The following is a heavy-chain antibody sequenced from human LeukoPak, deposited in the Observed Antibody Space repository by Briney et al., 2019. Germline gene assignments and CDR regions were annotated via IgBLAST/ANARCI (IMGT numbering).Heavy chain of an antibody. CDR1: GFTFSSYS. CDR3: AKQQGVDYYYGMDV. CDR2: ISSSSSYI. J-gene: IGHJ6*02. Sequence: AGGSLRLSCAASGFTFSSYSMNWVRQAPGKGLEWVSSISSSSSYIYYADSVKGRFTISRGNSKNTLYLQMNSLRAEDTAVYYCAKQQGVDYYYGMDVWGQGTTVTVSS. D-gene: IGHD3-16*01. V-gene: IGHV3-21*04.